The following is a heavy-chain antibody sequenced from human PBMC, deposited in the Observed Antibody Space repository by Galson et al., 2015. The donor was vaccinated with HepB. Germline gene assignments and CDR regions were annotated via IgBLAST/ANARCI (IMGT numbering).Heavy chain of an antibody. V-gene: IGHV1-69*13. CDR3: ARGGTDYDFWSGYPFGY. D-gene: IGHD3-3*01. Sequence: SVKVSCKASGGTFSSYAISWVRQAPGQGLEWMGGIIPIFGTANYAQKFQGRVTITADESTSTAYMELSSLRSEDTAVYYCARGGTDYDFWSGYPFGYWGQGTLFPVSS. J-gene: IGHJ4*02. CDR2: IIPIFGTA. CDR1: GGTFSSYA.